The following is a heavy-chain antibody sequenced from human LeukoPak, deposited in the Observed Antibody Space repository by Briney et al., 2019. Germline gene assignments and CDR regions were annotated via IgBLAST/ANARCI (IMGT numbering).Heavy chain of an antibody. CDR2: ISGSGGST. J-gene: IGHJ6*02. V-gene: IGHV3-23*01. CDR3: AKSEIVVVPAAMLANYYYYGMDV. Sequence: PGGSLRLSCAASGFTFSSYAMRWVRQAPGKGLEWVSAISGSGGSTYYADSVKGRFTISRDNSKNTLYLQMNSLRAEDTAVYYCAKSEIVVVPAAMLANYYYYGMDVWGQGTTVTVSS. CDR1: GFTFSSYA. D-gene: IGHD2-2*01.